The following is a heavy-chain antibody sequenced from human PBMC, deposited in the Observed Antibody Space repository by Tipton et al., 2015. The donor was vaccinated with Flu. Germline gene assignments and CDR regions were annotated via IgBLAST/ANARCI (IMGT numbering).Heavy chain of an antibody. CDR1: GITIRSSY. CDR2: IYTVGDT. Sequence: SLRLSCAASGITIRSSYMNWVRQAPGKGLEWVSLIYTVGDTFYADSVRGRFTISRDNSKNTLYLQMNSLRADDTAVYYCATDPDGVYGTPGDFWGQGTLVTVSS. J-gene: IGHJ1*01. CDR3: ATDPDGVYGTPGDF. D-gene: IGHD2-21*01. V-gene: IGHV3-53*01.